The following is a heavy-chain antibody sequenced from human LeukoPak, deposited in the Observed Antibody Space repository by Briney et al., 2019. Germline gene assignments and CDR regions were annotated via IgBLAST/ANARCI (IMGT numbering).Heavy chain of an antibody. CDR3: AREVGRIIGIPGYFDY. D-gene: IGHD3-16*02. CDR2: IDSSGSNI. J-gene: IGHJ4*02. CDR1: RFTFSSYG. Sequence: PGGSLRLSCAASRFTFSSYGMNWVRQAPGKGLEWVSHIDSSGSNIYYTDSVKGRFTISRDNAKNSLYVQMNSLRAEDTAVYYCAREVGRIIGIPGYFDYWGQGTLVIVSS. V-gene: IGHV3-48*04.